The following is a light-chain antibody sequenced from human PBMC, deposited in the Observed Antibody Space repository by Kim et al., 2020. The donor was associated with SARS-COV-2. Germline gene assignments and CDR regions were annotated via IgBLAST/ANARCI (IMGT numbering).Light chain of an antibody. V-gene: IGLV2-14*03. CDR1: SSAFGGYIY. J-gene: IGLJ1*01. CDR3: SSYTSSSTLV. Sequence: QSALTQPASVSGSPGQSITISCTGTSSAFGGYIYVSWYQQHPGKAPKLMIYDVSYRPSGVSNRFSGSKSGNTASLTIPGLQADDEADYYCSSYTSSSTLVFGTGTKVTVL. CDR2: DVS.